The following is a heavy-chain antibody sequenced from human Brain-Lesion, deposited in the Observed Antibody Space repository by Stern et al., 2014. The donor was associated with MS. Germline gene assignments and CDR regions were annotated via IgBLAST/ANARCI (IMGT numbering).Heavy chain of an antibody. D-gene: IGHD2-15*01. Sequence: QLQLQESGPGLVKPSETLSLTCTVAGGSVSSTSYAWAWIRQPPGKGLEWIGTIYYSGNTYYSPSLKSRLTISLDTSKDQFSLPRGSLTAADTAVYYCAGEEDIRYCSGGSCTGNWFDPWGQGTLVTVSS. CDR1: GGSVSSTSYA. CDR2: IYYSGNT. J-gene: IGHJ5*02. CDR3: AGEEDIRYCSGGSCTGNWFDP. V-gene: IGHV4-39*01.